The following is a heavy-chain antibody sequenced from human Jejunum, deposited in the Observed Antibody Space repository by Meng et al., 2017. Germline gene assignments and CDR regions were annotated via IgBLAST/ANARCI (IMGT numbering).Heavy chain of an antibody. CDR1: GFTFSLYD. CDR3: ARGTMYTNGWYDSFGI. D-gene: IGHD6-19*01. Sequence: GESLKISCVASGFTFSLYDMHWVRQAAGKGLEWVSAIDTAGGTYYPGSVKGRFTISRENAKNSLYLQMNSLRAGDTAIYYCARGTMYTNGWYDSFGIWGQGTVVTVSS. J-gene: IGHJ3*02. CDR2: IDTAGGT. V-gene: IGHV3-13*01.